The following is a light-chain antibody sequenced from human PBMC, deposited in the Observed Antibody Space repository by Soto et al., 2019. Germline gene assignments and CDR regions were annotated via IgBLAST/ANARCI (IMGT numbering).Light chain of an antibody. V-gene: IGKV3-15*01. CDR2: GAS. CDR3: QQYNDWPPVT. CDR1: QTVSSN. Sequence: EIVMTQSPATLSVSPGERATLSCRASQTVSSNLAWYQQKPGQAPRLLIHGASTRAAGIPARFSGSVSGTEFTLTISSLQSEDFAVYYCQQYNDWPPVTVGPGTRVDIK. J-gene: IGKJ3*01.